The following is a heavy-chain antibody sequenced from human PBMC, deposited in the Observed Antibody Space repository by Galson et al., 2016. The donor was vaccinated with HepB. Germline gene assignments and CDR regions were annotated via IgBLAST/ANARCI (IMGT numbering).Heavy chain of an antibody. D-gene: IGHD4-23*01. CDR1: GFSVGNSF. CDR2: IYADDRI. V-gene: IGHV3-53*01. CDR3: ARSDDFGGNLYFVY. J-gene: IGHJ4*02. Sequence: SLRLSCAVSGFSVGNSFMSWVRQAPGKGLDWVSLIYADDRIYYADSVRGRFTISRDNSKNTVNLQMNSLRAEDTAVYYCARSDDFGGNLYFVYWGLGTQVTVAS.